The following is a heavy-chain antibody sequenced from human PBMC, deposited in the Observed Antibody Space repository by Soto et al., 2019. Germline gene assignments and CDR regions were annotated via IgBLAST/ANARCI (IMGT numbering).Heavy chain of an antibody. V-gene: IGHV3-53*01. CDR1: GFTVSSNY. D-gene: IGHD1-1*01. Sequence: GGSLRLSCAASGFTVSSNYMSWVRQAPGKGLEWVSVIYSGGSTYYADSVKGRFTISRDNSKNTLYLQMNSLRAEDTAVYYCAMASRGPNLNYWGQGTLVTVSS. CDR2: IYSGGST. CDR3: AMASRGPNLNY. J-gene: IGHJ4*02.